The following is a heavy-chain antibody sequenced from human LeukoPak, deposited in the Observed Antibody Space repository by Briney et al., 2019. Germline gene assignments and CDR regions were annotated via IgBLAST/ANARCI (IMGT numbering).Heavy chain of an antibody. V-gene: IGHV3-23*01. Sequence: GGSLRLSCAASGFTFSSYAMSWVRQAPGQGLEWVSSMSGSGGSTNYADSVQGRFTISRDDSKNTLYLQMNSLRAEDTAVYYCARGRYGELDVWGQGTTVTVSS. CDR3: ARGRYGELDV. J-gene: IGHJ6*02. D-gene: IGHD4-17*01. CDR1: GFTFSSYA. CDR2: MSGSGGST.